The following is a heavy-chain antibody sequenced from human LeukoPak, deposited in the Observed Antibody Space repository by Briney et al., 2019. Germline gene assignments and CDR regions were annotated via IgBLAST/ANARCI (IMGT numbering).Heavy chain of an antibody. CDR3: ARDITGYSSGGLGY. CDR2: ISSSGSTI. Sequence: GGSLRLSCAASGFTFSSYEMNWVRQAPGKGLEWVSYISSSGSTIYYADSVKGRFTISRDNAKNSLYLQMNSLRAEDTAVYYCARDITGYSSGGLGYWGQGTLVTVSS. J-gene: IGHJ4*02. V-gene: IGHV3-48*03. D-gene: IGHD6-19*01. CDR1: GFTFSSYE.